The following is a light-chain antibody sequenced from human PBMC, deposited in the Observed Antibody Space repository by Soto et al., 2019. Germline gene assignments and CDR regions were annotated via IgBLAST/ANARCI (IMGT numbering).Light chain of an antibody. CDR3: SSYASSNTYV. V-gene: IGLV2-14*01. Sequence: QSALTQPASVSGSPGQSITICCTGTSSDVGGYNYVSWYQQHPGKAPKLMIYEASNRASGVSNRLSGSKSGNTASLTITGLQAEDEADYYCSSYASSNTYVFGSGTKVTVL. CDR2: EAS. J-gene: IGLJ1*01. CDR1: SSDVGGYNY.